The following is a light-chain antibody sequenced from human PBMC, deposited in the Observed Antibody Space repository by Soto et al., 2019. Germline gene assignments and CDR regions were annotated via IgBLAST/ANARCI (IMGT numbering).Light chain of an antibody. CDR3: AAWDDSLSGYV. J-gene: IGLJ1*01. CDR2: SNN. CDR1: SSNIGSNY. V-gene: IGLV1-47*02. Sequence: QAVVTQPPSASGTPGQRVTISCSGSSSNIGSNYVCWYQHLPGTAPKLLIYSNNQRPSGVPDRFSGSKSGTSASLAISGLRSEDEADYYCAAWDDSLSGYVFGTGTKLTV.